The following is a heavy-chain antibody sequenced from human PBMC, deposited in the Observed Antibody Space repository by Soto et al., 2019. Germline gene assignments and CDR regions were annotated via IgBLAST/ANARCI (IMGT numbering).Heavy chain of an antibody. J-gene: IGHJ4*02. CDR1: GFTFSSYA. V-gene: IGHV3-23*01. Sequence: PGGSLRLSCAASGFTFSSYAMSWVRQAPGKGLEWVSAISGSGGSTYYADSVKGRFTISRDNSKNTLYLQMNSLRAEDTAVYYCAKDSGDVVDPVLWNDYWGQGTLVTVSS. D-gene: IGHD3-10*01. CDR3: AKDSGDVVDPVLWNDY. CDR2: ISGSGGST.